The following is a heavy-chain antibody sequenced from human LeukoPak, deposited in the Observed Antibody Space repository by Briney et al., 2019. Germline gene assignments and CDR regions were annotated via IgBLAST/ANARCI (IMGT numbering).Heavy chain of an antibody. CDR2: IYYSGST. Sequence: SETLSLTCTVSGGSISSGGYYWSWIRQHPGKDLEWIGYIYYSGSTYFNPSLKSRLTISVDTSKNQFSLKLSSVTAADTAVYYCASTNGYEGRYFQHWGQGTLVTVSS. J-gene: IGHJ1*01. CDR1: GGSISSGGYY. CDR3: ASTNGYEGRYFQH. D-gene: IGHD5-18*01. V-gene: IGHV4-31*03.